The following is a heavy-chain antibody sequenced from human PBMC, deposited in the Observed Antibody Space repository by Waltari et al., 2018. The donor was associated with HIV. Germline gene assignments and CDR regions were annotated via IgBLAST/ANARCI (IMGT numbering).Heavy chain of an antibody. CDR1: GGSISTSSYY. CDR2: IYNRGNT. J-gene: IGHJ6*02. Sequence: QLQLQESGPGLVKPSETLSLTCTVSGGSISTSSYYWGWIRQPPGKGLESIGNIYNRGNTFYNSSLNSRDAMSVDTTRNQFSLNLRSVTAADTAVYYCARVARRGLVWGSPWYYGMDVWGQGTTVTVSS. CDR3: ARVARRGLVWGSPWYYGMDV. D-gene: IGHD7-27*01. V-gene: IGHV4-39*01.